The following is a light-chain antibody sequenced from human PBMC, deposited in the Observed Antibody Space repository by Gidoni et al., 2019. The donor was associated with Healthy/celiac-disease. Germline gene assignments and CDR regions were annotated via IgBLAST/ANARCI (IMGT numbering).Light chain of an antibody. J-gene: IGKJ4*01. CDR1: QSLLHSTGYNY. V-gene: IGKV2-28*01. CDR2: LGS. Sequence: DMVMTQSPRSLPVTPGEPASISCRSRQSLLHSTGYNYMDWYLQKPGQSPHLLIYLGSNRASGVPDRFSGRGSGTDCLLKISRVAADDVGVYYCMQALQTPLTFGGXTKVEIK. CDR3: MQALQTPLT.